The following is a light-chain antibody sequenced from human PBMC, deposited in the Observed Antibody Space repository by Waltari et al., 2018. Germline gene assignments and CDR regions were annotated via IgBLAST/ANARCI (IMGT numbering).Light chain of an antibody. CDR3: CSYAGSYWV. V-gene: IGLV2-11*01. CDR1: SSDVGGYNY. J-gene: IGLJ3*02. Sequence: QSALTQPRSVSGSPGQSVPIPCTGTSSDVGGYNYVSWYQQHPGKAPKLMIYDVSKRPSGVPDHFSGSKSGNTASLTISGLQAEDEADYYCCSYAGSYWVFGGGTKLTVL. CDR2: DVS.